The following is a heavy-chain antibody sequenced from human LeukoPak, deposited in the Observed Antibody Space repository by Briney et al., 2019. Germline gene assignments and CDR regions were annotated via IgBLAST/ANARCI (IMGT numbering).Heavy chain of an antibody. J-gene: IGHJ6*03. CDR2: IYTSGST. V-gene: IGHV4-4*07. Sequence: SETLSPTCTVSGGSISSYYWSWIRQPAGKGLEWIERIYTSGSTNYNPSLKSRVTMSVDTSKNQFSLKLSSVTAADTAVYYCARVSTMVQGTYYYYMDVWGKGTTVTVSS. CDR1: GGSISSYY. CDR3: ARVSTMVQGTYYYYMDV. D-gene: IGHD3-10*01.